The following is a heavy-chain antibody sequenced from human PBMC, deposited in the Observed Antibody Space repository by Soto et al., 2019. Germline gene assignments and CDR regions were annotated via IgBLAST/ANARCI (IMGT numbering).Heavy chain of an antibody. CDR1: GYTFTSYY. Sequence: QVQLVQSGAEVKKPGASVKVSCKASGYTFTSYYMHWVRQAPGQGLEWMGIINPSGGSTSYAQKFQGRVTITRDTSTSTVYMELSSLRSEDTAVYYCARDIPYSNYVRSYGMDVWGQGTTVTVSS. CDR2: INPSGGST. CDR3: ARDIPYSNYVRSYGMDV. J-gene: IGHJ6*02. D-gene: IGHD4-4*01. V-gene: IGHV1-46*01.